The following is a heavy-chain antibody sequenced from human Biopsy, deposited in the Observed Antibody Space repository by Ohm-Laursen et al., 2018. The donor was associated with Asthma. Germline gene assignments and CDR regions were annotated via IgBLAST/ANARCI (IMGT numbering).Heavy chain of an antibody. J-gene: IGHJ4*02. V-gene: IGHV4-59*01. CDR3: AGFCSGGNCPDH. Sequence: GTLSLTCTVSGVSIRSYYWTWIRPPPGKGLEWIGNIHYSGSTYSNPSLKSRVTISVDTSKKQISLRLSSVIAADTAVYYCAGFCSGGNCPDHWGQGTLVTVSS. CDR1: GVSIRSYY. D-gene: IGHD2-15*01. CDR2: IHYSGST.